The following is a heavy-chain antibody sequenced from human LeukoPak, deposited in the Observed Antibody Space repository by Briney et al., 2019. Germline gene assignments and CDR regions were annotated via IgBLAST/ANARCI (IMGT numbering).Heavy chain of an antibody. D-gene: IGHD3-10*01. CDR1: GFTVSSNY. CDR2: IYSGGST. V-gene: IGHV3-53*01. J-gene: IGHJ4*02. Sequence: PGGSLRLSCAASGFTVSSNYMSWVRQAPGKGLEWVSVIYSGGSTYYADSVKGRFTISRDNSKNTLYLQMNSLRAEDTAVYYCARPYGSGSYLGLRYRGQGTLVTVSS. CDR3: ARPYGSGSYLGLRY.